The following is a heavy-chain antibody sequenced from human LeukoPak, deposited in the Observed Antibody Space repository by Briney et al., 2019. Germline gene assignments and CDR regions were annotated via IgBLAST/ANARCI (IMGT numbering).Heavy chain of an antibody. Sequence: ASVKVSCKASGYTFTTSDINWVRQAPGQGLQWLGWMNTNSVNAVYAQKFQGRVTMTRSTSINTAYMELSSLRSEDRAVYYCARGSSRSFDIWGIGTMVTVSS. D-gene: IGHD3-10*01. V-gene: IGHV1-8*01. CDR2: MNTNSVNA. J-gene: IGHJ3*02. CDR3: ARGSSRSFDI. CDR1: GYTFTTSD.